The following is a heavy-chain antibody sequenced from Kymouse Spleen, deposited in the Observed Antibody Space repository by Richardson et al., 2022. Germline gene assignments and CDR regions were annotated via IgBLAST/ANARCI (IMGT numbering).Heavy chain of an antibody. V-gene: IGHV3-30*18. D-gene: IGHD6-6*01. CDR1: GFTFSSYG. CDR3: ASHLEYSSSSDAFDI. J-gene: IGHJ3*02. CDR2: ISYDGSNK. Sequence: QVQLVESGGGVVQPGRSLRLSCAASGFTFSSYGMHWVRQAPGKGLEWVAVISYDGSNKYYADSVKGRFTISRDNSKNTLYLQMNSLRAEDTAVYYCASHLEYSSSSDAFDIWGQGTMVTVSS.